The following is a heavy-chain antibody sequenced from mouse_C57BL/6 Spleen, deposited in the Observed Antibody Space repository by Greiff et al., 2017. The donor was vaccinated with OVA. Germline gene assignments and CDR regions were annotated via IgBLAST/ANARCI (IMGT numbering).Heavy chain of an antibody. CDR3: ARPPNTGTPSWCAY. Sequence: VQLQQPGAELVKPGASVKMSCKASGYTFTSYWITWVKQRPGQGLEWIGDIYPGSGSTNYNEKFKSKATLTVDTSSSTAYMQLSSLTSEDSAIYYCARPPNTGTPSWCAYWGQGTLVTVSA. CDR1: GYTFTSYW. D-gene: IGHD4-1*01. J-gene: IGHJ3*01. CDR2: IYPGSGST. V-gene: IGHV1-55*01.